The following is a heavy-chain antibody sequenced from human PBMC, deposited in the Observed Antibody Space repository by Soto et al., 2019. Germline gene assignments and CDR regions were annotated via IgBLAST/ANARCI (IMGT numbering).Heavy chain of an antibody. CDR1: GGSISSYY. CDR3: ARTRLGAPWFDP. J-gene: IGHJ5*02. D-gene: IGHD1-26*01. V-gene: IGHV4-59*01. CDR2: IYYSGST. Sequence: SETLSLTCTVSGGSISSYYWSWIRQPPGKGLEWIGYIYYSGSTNYNPSLKSRVTISVDTSKNQFSLKLSSVTAADTAVYYCARTRLGAPWFDPWGQGTLVTVSS.